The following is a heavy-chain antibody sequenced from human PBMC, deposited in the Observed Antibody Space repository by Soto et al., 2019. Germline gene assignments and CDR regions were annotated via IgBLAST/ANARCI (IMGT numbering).Heavy chain of an antibody. D-gene: IGHD1-26*01. CDR2: ISYDGNNK. CDR1: GFTFSSYA. Sequence: PGGSLRLSCAASGFTFSSYAMHWVRQAPGKGLEWVALISYDGNNKYYADPVKGRFTISRDNSKNTLYLQMNSLRVEDTALYYCARAVSGSYDSWGQGIMVTVSS. V-gene: IGHV3-30-3*01. J-gene: IGHJ5*01. CDR3: ARAVSGSYDS.